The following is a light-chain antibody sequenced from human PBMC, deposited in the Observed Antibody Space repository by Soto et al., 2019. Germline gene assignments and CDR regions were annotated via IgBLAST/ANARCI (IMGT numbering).Light chain of an antibody. CDR3: QQHGASIT. Sequence: VLTQSPRTLSVSPGERATLSCRASQNVNNNFAAWYQQKPGQAPILLIYVVTGRASGVPERFSGSGCGTDFPLTISRLAAEDVAVYYCQQHGASITFGGGTRVENK. CDR2: VVT. J-gene: IGKJ4*01. V-gene: IGKV3-20*01. CDR1: QNVNNNF.